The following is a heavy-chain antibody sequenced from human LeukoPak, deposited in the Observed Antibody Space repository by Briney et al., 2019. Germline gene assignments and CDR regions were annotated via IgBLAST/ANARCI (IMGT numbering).Heavy chain of an antibody. D-gene: IGHD3-22*01. CDR3: ASAYYYDSSGFYYFDY. CDR1: GGTCSSYA. CDR2: IIPIFGTA. Sequence: TSVKVSCKASGGTCSSYAISWGRHAPGQGLGWMGGIIPIFGTANYAQQFQGRVTITADKSTSTAYMELSSLRSEDAAVYYCASAYYYDSSGFYYFDYWGQGTLVTVSS. V-gene: IGHV1-69*06. J-gene: IGHJ4*02.